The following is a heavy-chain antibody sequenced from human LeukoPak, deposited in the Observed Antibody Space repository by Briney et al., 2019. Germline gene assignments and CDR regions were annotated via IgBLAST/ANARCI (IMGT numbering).Heavy chain of an antibody. CDR2: FHPEDGET. D-gene: IGHD2-2*01. V-gene: IGHV1-24*01. J-gene: IGHJ4*02. Sequence: ASVKVSCKVSGYTLTELSMHWVRQAPGKGLEWMGGFHPEDGETIYARKFQGRVTMTEDTSTDTAHMELRSLRSEDTAVYYCTTGKIYCSTTSCSDDYWGQGTLVTVSS. CDR1: GYTLTELS. CDR3: TTGKIYCSTTSCSDDY.